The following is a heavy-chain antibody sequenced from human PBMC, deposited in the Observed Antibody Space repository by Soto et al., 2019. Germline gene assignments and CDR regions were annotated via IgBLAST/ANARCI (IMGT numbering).Heavy chain of an antibody. CDR1: GVSISRSY. CDR2: IYYTGTT. CDR3: ARGGNRYSTTASGVGAFDF. J-gene: IGHJ4*02. V-gene: IGHV4-59*01. D-gene: IGHD2-8*01. Sequence: SETLSLTCTVSGVSISRSYWSWLRQSPGTGLEWIGYIYYTGTTNYNPSLKRRVTISLDTAKNQFSLNVNSLTTADTAVYFCARGGNRYSTTASGVGAFDFWGQGPLVT.